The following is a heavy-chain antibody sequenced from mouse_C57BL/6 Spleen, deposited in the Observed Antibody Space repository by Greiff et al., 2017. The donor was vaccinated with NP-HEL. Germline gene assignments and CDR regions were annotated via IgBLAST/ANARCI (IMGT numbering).Heavy chain of an antibody. J-gene: IGHJ2*01. D-gene: IGHD3-2*02. V-gene: IGHV1-54*01. CDR3: AREGSGHYFDY. CDR1: GYAFTNYL. Sequence: QVQLQQSGAELVRPGTSVKVSCKASGYAFTNYLIEWVKQRPGQGLEWIGVLNPGSGGTNYNEKFKGKATLTADKSSSTAYMQLSSLTSEDSAVYFCAREGSGHYFDYWGQGTTLTVSS. CDR2: LNPGSGGT.